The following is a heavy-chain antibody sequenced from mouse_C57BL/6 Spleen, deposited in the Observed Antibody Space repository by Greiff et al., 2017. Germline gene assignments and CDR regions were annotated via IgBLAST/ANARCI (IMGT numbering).Heavy chain of an antibody. V-gene: IGHV1-22*01. CDR2: INPNNGGT. D-gene: IGHD2-4*01. CDR1: GYTFTGYN. Sequence: EVQLQQSGPELVKPGASVKMSCKASGYTFTGYNMHWVKQSPGQSLEWIGYINPNNGGTSYNQKFKGKATLTVNKSSSPAYMELRSLTSEDAEVYASARGRYDYGMDYWGQGTSLTVSS. CDR3: ARGRYDYGMDY. J-gene: IGHJ4*01.